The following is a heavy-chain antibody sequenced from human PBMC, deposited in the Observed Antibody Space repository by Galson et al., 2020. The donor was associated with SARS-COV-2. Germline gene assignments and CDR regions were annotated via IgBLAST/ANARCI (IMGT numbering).Heavy chain of an antibody. D-gene: IGHD6-19*01. CDR2: IYYSGST. J-gene: IGHJ4*02. CDR1: GGSISSSSYY. V-gene: IGHV4-39*01. CDR3: ARGIAVAGTLGGFPMDY. Sequence: SETLSLTCTVSGGSISSSSYYWGWIRQPPGKGLEWIGSIYYSGSTYYNPSLKSRVTISVDTSKNQFSLKLSSVTAADTAVYYCARGIAVAGTLGGFPMDYWGQGTLVTVSS.